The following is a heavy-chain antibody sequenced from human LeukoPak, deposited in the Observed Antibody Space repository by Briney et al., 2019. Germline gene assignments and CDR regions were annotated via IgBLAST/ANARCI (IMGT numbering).Heavy chain of an antibody. V-gene: IGHV3-21*01. CDR1: GFTFRTSS. Sequence: GGSLRLSCAASGFTFRTSSMSWVRQAPGMGLEWVSSITSSGNYIYYADPVKGRFTISRDNAKNSLYLQMNSLRAEDTAVYYCARDGDGYNLDYWGQGILVTVSS. CDR3: ARDGDGYNLDY. D-gene: IGHD5-24*01. CDR2: ITSSGNYI. J-gene: IGHJ4*02.